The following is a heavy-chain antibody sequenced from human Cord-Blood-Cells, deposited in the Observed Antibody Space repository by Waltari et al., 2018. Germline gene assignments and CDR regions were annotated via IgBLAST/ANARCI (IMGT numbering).Heavy chain of an antibody. D-gene: IGHD7-27*01. CDR1: GSTFSSYW. CDR2: IKQDGSEK. J-gene: IGHJ3*02. CDR3: ARELTGDAFDI. Sequence: EVQLVESGGGLVQPGGSLRVSCAASGSTFSSYWMCWVRQAPGEGLEWVANIKQDGSEKYYVDSVKGRFTISRDNAKNSLYLQMNSLRAEDTAVYYCARELTGDAFDIWGQGTMVTVSS. V-gene: IGHV3-7*01.